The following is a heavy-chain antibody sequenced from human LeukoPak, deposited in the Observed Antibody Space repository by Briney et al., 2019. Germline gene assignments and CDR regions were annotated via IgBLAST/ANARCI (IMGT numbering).Heavy chain of an antibody. CDR1: GYTFTTYG. Sequence: ASVKVSCKASGYTFTTYGISWVRQAPGQGLEWMGWISGSNGRTNYAQKLHGRVTMTTDTSTSTVYMELSSLRSEDTAVYYCARDMPHNCFDPWGQGTLVTVSP. V-gene: IGHV1-18*01. J-gene: IGHJ5*02. CDR3: ARDMPHNCFDP. D-gene: IGHD2-2*01. CDR2: ISGSNGRT.